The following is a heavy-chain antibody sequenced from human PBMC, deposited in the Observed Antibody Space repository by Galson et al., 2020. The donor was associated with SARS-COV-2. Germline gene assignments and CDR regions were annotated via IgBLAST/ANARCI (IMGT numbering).Heavy chain of an antibody. CDR1: GFSLTTSGVG. V-gene: IGHV2-5*01. CDR2: IYWNDDK. CDR3: AHSAPSSLTIFGVVIVDEYFDY. J-gene: IGHJ4*02. Sequence: ESGPTLVKPTQTLTLTCTFSGFSLTTSGVGVGWIRQPPGKALEWLALIYWNDDKRYSPSLESRLTITKDTSKNQVVLTMTNMDPVDTATYFCAHSAPSSLTIFGVVIVDEYFDYWGQGTLGTVCS. D-gene: IGHD3-3*01.